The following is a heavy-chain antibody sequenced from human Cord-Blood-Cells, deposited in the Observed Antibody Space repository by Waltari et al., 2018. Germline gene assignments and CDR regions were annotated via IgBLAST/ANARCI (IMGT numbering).Heavy chain of an antibody. D-gene: IGHD3-22*01. CDR3: ARGTYYYDSSGYYYFDY. CDR1: GYTFTGYY. CDR2: INPNSGGT. Sequence: QVQLVQSGAEVKKPGASVKVSCKASGYTFTGYYMHWVRQAPGQGLEWMGRINPNSGGTNSAQKFQGRVTMTRDTSISTAYMELSRLRSDDTAVYYCARGTYYYDSSGYYYFDYWGQGTLVTVSS. V-gene: IGHV1-2*02. J-gene: IGHJ4*02.